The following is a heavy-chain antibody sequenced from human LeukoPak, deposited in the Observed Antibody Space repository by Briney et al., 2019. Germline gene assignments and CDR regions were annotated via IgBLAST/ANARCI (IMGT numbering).Heavy chain of an antibody. J-gene: IGHJ4*02. D-gene: IGHD1-20*01. CDR2: IYHSGST. CDR1: GYSISSGYY. V-gene: IGHV4-38-2*01. CDR3: ARHVTGQFDY. Sequence: SETLSLTRAVSGYSISSGYYWGWIRQPPGKGLERIGSIYHSGSTYYNPSLKSRVTISVDTSKNQFSLKLSSVTAADTAVYYCARHVTGQFDYWGQGTLVTVSS.